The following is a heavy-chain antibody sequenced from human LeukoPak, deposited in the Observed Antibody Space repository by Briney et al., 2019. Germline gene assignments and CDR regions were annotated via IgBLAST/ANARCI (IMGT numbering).Heavy chain of an antibody. V-gene: IGHV4-39*07. CDR1: GGSISSSSYY. CDR2: IYYSGST. Sequence: KSSETLSLTCTVSGGSISSSSYYWGWIRQPPGKGLEWIGSIYYSGSTYYNPSLKSRVTISVDTSKNQFSLKLSSVTAADTAVYYCARSRITGTTRFDYWGQGTLVTVSS. CDR3: ARSRITGTTRFDY. D-gene: IGHD1-20*01. J-gene: IGHJ4*02.